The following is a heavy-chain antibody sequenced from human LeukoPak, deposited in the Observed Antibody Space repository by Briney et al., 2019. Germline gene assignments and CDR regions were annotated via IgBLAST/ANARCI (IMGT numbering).Heavy chain of an antibody. CDR3: AKGLPTVSYAFDM. D-gene: IGHD4-17*01. CDR2: IGLSSGDT. J-gene: IGHJ3*02. Sequence: GGSLRLSCAASGFTFSSYGMHWVRQAPGKGLEWVSVIGLSSGDTFYADSVKGRFTISRDNTKNTVYLQMNSLRAEDTAIYYCAKGLPTVSYAFDMWGQGTMVTVSS. CDR1: GFTFSSYG. V-gene: IGHV3-23*01.